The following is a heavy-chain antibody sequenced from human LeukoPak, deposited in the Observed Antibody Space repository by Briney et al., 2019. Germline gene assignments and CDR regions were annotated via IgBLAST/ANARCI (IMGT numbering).Heavy chain of an antibody. J-gene: IGHJ4*02. CDR2: ISWNSGSI. CDR3: AKALFGAVGDY. Sequence: PGRSLRLSCAASGFTFDDYAMHWVRQAPGNGLEWVSGISWNSGSIGYADSVKGRFTISRDNAKNSLYLQMNSLRAEDTALYYYAKALFGAVGDYWGQGTLVTVSS. D-gene: IGHD3-3*01. CDR1: GFTFDDYA. V-gene: IGHV3-9*01.